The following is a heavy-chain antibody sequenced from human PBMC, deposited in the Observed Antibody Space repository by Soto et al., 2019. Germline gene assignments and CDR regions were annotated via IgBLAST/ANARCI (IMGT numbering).Heavy chain of an antibody. CDR3: ARGGITIYDYALGV. CDR1: GGSFSGHY. V-gene: IGHV4-34*01. CDR2: INPSGST. J-gene: IGHJ6*02. Sequence: SETLSLTCAVDGGSFSGHYWSWIRQPPGKGLEWIGEINPSGSTKYNPSLKSRVTISADTSRNQFSLKLSSVTAADTAVFYCARGGITIYDYALGVWGQGTTVTVSS. D-gene: IGHD3-3*01.